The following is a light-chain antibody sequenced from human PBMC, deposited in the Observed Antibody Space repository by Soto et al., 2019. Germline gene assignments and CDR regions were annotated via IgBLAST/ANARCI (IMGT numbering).Light chain of an antibody. V-gene: IGKV3-20*01. J-gene: IGKJ2*01. CDR1: QSISSTF. CDR2: GAS. CDR3: QQYGRSLYT. Sequence: ENVLTQSPGTLSLSPGERATLSCRTSQSISSTFLAWYQQKPGQAPRLLIYGASSRATGIPDRFSGSGSGTDFTLTISRLEPEDFAVYSCQQYGRSLYTFGQGTKLELK.